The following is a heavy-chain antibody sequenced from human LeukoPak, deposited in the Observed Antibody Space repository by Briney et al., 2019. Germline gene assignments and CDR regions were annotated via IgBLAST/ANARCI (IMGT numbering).Heavy chain of an antibody. CDR1: GFTFSSYA. CDR2: ISGSGGST. D-gene: IGHD4-17*01. V-gene: IGHV3-23*01. Sequence: GGSLRLSCAASGFTFSSYAMSWVRQAPGKGLEWVSAISGSGGSTYYADSVKGRFTISRDNSKNTLYLQMNSLRAEDTAVYYCAKESNRYGDSEGRFDWYFDLWGRGTLVTVSS. CDR3: AKESNRYGDSEGRFDWYFDL. J-gene: IGHJ2*01.